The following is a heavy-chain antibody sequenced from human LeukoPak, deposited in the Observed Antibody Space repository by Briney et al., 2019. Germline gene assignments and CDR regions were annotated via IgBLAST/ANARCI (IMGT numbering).Heavy chain of an antibody. V-gene: IGHV4-59*01. CDR1: GGSISSYY. CDR3: AREYVRGYSYYFDY. D-gene: IGHD5-18*01. J-gene: IGHJ4*02. CDR2: IYYSGST. Sequence: PSETLSLTCTVSGGSISSYYWSWIRQPPGKGLEWIGYIYYSGSTNYNPSLKSRVTISVDTSKNQSSLKLSSVTAADTAVYYCAREYVRGYSYYFDYWGQGTLVTVSS.